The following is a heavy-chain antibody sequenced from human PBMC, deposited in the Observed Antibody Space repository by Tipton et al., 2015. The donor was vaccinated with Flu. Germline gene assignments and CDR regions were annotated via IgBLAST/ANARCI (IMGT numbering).Heavy chain of an antibody. CDR1: GGTFSSYA. Sequence: QSGAEVKKPGSSVKVSCKASGGTFSSYAISWVRQAPGQGLEWMGGIIPIFGTANYAQKFQGRVTITADESTSTAYMELSSLRSEDTAVYYCARGVLYCSSTSCYPYYYYYYMDVWGKGTTVTVSS. CDR3: ARGVLYCSSTSCYPYYYYYYMDV. J-gene: IGHJ6*03. CDR2: IIPIFGTA. D-gene: IGHD2-2*01. V-gene: IGHV1-69*01.